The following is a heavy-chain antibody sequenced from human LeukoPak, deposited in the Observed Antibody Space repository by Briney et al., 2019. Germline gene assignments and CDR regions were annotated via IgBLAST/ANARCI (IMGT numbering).Heavy chain of an antibody. J-gene: IGHJ3*01. CDR1: GFTFSSYA. Sequence: GESLRLSCAASGFTFSSYAMHWVRQAPGKGLEWVALISYDGSNKYFADSVKGRFTISRDNAKNSLYLQINTLRAEDTAVYYCARGPGGAFDFWGQGTMVTVSS. D-gene: IGHD1-1*01. CDR2: ISYDGSNK. V-gene: IGHV3-30*07. CDR3: ARGPGGAFDF.